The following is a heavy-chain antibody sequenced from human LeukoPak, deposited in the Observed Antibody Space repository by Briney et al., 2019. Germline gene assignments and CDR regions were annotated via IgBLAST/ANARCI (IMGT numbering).Heavy chain of an antibody. J-gene: IGHJ4*02. CDR1: GGSISSYY. Sequence: SESLSLTCTVSGGSISSYYWSWIRQPPGKGLEWVGYIYYSGSTNYNPSLKSRVTISVDTSKHQFSLKLSSVTAADTAVYYCARGEEWLGELHYWGQGTLVTVSS. D-gene: IGHD6-19*01. CDR2: IYYSGST. CDR3: ARGEEWLGELHY. V-gene: IGHV4-59*01.